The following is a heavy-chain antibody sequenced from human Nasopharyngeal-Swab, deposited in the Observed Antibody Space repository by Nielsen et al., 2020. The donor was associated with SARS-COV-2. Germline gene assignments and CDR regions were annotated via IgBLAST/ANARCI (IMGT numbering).Heavy chain of an antibody. D-gene: IGHD2-8*01. V-gene: IGHV1-2*06. CDR1: GYTFTGYF. J-gene: IGHJ4*02. Sequence: ASVKVSCKASGYTFTGYFLHWVRQAPGQGLEWMGRISPNSGGTNYAQKFQGRVTMTSDTSIRTAYMELSSLRAYDPAVYYCASQYCTNGVCYSRAGFDSWGQGSLVTVSS. CDR3: ASQYCTNGVCYSRAGFDS. CDR2: ISPNSGGT.